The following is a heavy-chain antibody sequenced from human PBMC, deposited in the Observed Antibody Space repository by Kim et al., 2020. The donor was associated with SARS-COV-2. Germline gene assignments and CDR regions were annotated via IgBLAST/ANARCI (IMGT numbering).Heavy chain of an antibody. CDR1: GFTFSDAW. CDR3: ATDHLPYYGISVYSFVY. Sequence: GGSLRLSCAASGFTFSDAWMSWVRQAPGKGLEWVGRVKSKTDGETTDYAAPVKGRFTISRDDSENTVYLQMNSLKTEDTAVYYCATDHLPYYGISVYSFVYWGQGTLVTVSS. CDR2: VKSKTDGETT. D-gene: IGHD3-22*01. J-gene: IGHJ4*02. V-gene: IGHV3-15*01.